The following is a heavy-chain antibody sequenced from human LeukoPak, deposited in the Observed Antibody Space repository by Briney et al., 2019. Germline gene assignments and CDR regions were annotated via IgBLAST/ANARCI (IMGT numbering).Heavy chain of an antibody. J-gene: IGHJ4*02. CDR1: GFTFSSYA. CDR3: ARMGRQQLFSLKTWIDY. D-gene: IGHD6-13*01. V-gene: IGHV3-30*04. Sequence: HPGGSLRLSCAASGFTFSSYAMHWVRQAPGKGLEWVAVISHDGSNKYYADSVKGRFTISRDNSKNTLYLQMNSLRAEDTAVYYCARMGRQQLFSLKTWIDYWGQGTLVTVSS. CDR2: ISHDGSNK.